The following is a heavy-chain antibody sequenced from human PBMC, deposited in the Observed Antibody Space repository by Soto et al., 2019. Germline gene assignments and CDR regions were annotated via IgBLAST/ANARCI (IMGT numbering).Heavy chain of an antibody. J-gene: IGHJ4*02. CDR1: GFSFSDYD. D-gene: IGHD6-13*01. V-gene: IGHV3-30*18. CDR3: AKDKGITAQKHYFDY. CDR2: ISPDGTHK. Sequence: GGSLRLSCAASGFSFSDYDMHWVRQAPGKGLEWVALISPDGTHKYYADSVKGRFTVSRDNSWNTLYLQMNSLRSEDTALYFCAKDKGITAQKHYFDYWGQGTLVTVSS.